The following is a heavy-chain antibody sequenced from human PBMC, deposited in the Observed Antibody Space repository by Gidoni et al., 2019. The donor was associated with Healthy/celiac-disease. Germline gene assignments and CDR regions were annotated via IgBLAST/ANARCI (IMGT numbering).Heavy chain of an antibody. D-gene: IGHD3-22*01. CDR3: ARLGYYDSFAFDY. J-gene: IGHJ4*02. Sequence: QLQLQESGPGLVKPSETLSLTCTVSGGSISSSSYYWGWIRQPPGKGLEWIGSIYYSGSTYYNPSLKSRVTISVDTSKNQFSLKLSSVTAADTAVYYCARLGYYDSFAFDYWGQGTLVTVSS. V-gene: IGHV4-39*01. CDR1: GGSISSSSYY. CDR2: IYYSGST.